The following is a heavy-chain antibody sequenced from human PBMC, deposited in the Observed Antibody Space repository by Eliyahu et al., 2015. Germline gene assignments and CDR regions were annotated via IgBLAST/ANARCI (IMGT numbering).Heavy chain of an antibody. J-gene: IGHJ3*02. CDR3: AKDRDHNWYDAFDI. CDR2: IRSGGSDK. V-gene: IGHV3-30*02. CDR1: GFPFRSYG. Sequence: QVQLVESGGGVVQPGGSLRLSCAASGFPFRSYGMHWVRQAPGKGLEWVAFIRSGGSDKFYTDSVKGRLTISRDNSKNTLYLQMNSLRAEDTAVYYCAKDRDHNWYDAFDIWGQGTMVTVSS. D-gene: IGHD1-1*01.